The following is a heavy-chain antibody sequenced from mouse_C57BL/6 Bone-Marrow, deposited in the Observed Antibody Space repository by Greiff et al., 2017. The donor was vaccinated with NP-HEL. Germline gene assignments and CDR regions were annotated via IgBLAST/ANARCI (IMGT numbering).Heavy chain of an antibody. J-gene: IGHJ1*03. CDR3: ARGRITTVVAYWYFDV. V-gene: IGHV1-20*01. CDR1: GYSFTGYF. D-gene: IGHD1-1*01. Sequence: VQLQQSGPELVKPGDSVKISCKASGYSFTGYFMNWVMQSHGKSLEWIGRINPYNGDTFYNQKFKGKATLTVDKSSSTAHMELRSLTSEDSAVYYCARGRITTVVAYWYFDVWGTGTTVTVSS. CDR2: INPYNGDT.